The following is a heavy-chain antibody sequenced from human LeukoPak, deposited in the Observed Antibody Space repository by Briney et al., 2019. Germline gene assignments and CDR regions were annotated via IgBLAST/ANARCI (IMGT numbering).Heavy chain of an antibody. CDR1: GFTFSHYS. Sequence: GGSLRLSCAASGFTFSHYSMNWVRQAPGKGLEWISYIGISSGNTKYADSVKGRFTISGDKAKNSVYLQMNSLRVEDTAVYYCARDTKYAYDNWGQGTLVTVSS. D-gene: IGHD2-2*01. CDR3: ARDTKYAYDN. V-gene: IGHV3-48*01. J-gene: IGHJ4*02. CDR2: IGISSGNT.